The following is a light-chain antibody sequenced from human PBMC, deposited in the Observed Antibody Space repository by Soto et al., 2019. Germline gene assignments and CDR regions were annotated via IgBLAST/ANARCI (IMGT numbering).Light chain of an antibody. CDR2: RNN. CDR1: SSNIGSNY. J-gene: IGLJ3*02. V-gene: IGLV1-47*01. Sequence: SVLTQPPSASGTPGQRVTISCSGSSSNIGSNYVYWYQQLPGTAPKLLIYRNNQRPSGVPDRFSGSKSGTSASLAISGLRSEDEADYYCAAWDDSLSGLVFGGGTKATVL. CDR3: AAWDDSLSGLV.